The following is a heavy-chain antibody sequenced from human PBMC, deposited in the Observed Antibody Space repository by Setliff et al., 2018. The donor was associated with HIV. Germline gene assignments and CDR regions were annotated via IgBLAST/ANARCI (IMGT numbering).Heavy chain of an antibody. J-gene: IGHJ3*02. V-gene: IGHV1-46*01. CDR1: GYTFTSYY. CDR3: ATKLHCTNGVCLDAFDI. D-gene: IGHD2-8*01. CDR2: INPSGGST. Sequence: GASVKVSCKASGYTFTSYYMHWVRQAPGQGLEWMGIINPSGGSTGYAQKFQGRVTMTRDTSTSTVYMELSSLRSEDTAVYYCATKLHCTNGVCLDAFDIWGQGTMVTVS.